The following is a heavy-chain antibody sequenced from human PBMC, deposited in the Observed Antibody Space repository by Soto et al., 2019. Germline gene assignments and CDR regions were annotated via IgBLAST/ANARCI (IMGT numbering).Heavy chain of an antibody. Sequence: SETLSLTCLVSGGSFSDSYWSWFRQPPGKGLEWIGKVNRLGRTNYRLSLKSRVDMTVDMSRNQVSLELTSLTAADTAVYYCAREDEAPHSSGHYYFAHWGQGVLVTVSS. CDR1: GGSFSDSY. CDR3: AREDEAPHSSGHYYFAH. J-gene: IGHJ4*02. D-gene: IGHD6-19*01. V-gene: IGHV4-34*01. CDR2: VNRLGRT.